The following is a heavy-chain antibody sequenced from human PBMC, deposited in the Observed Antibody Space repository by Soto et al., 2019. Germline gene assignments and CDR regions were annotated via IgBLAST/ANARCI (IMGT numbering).Heavy chain of an antibody. CDR1: GGSFSGYY. J-gene: IGHJ4*02. CDR2: IERGGST. V-gene: IGHV4-34*02. D-gene: IGHD3-10*01. Sequence: QVQLQQWGAGLLKPSETLSLTCAVYGGSFSGYYWSWVRQPPGKGLEWIGEIERGGSTNSNPSLKGQVAISVDTSKNQFSLKVNSVTAADTAVYYCARGYGSGSYWAYWGQGTLVTVSS. CDR3: ARGYGSGSYWAY.